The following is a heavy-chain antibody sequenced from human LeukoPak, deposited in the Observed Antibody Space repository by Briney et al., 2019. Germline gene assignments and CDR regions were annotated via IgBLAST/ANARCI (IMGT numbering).Heavy chain of an antibody. CDR3: ARRGGDYSIDY. CDR2: IYHSGST. D-gene: IGHD4-17*01. Sequence: TSVTLSLTCAVSGYSISSGYYWGWIRQPPGKGLGWIGSIYHSGSTYYNPSLKSRVTISVDTSKNQFSLKVSSVTAADTAVYYCARRGGDYSIDYWGQGTLVTVSS. V-gene: IGHV4-38-2*01. J-gene: IGHJ4*02. CDR1: GYSISSGYY.